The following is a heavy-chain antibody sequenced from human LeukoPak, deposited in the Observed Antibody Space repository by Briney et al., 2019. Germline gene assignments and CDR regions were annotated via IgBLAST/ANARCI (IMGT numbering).Heavy chain of an antibody. CDR1: GGSFSGYY. Sequence: SETLSLTCAVYGGSFSGYYWSWIRQPPGKGLEWIGEINHSGSTNYNPSLKSRVTISVDTSKNQFSPKLSSVTAADTAVYYCARALGSKLKIAVAGESDYWGQGTLVTVSS. J-gene: IGHJ4*02. D-gene: IGHD6-19*01. V-gene: IGHV4-34*01. CDR3: ARALGSKLKIAVAGESDY. CDR2: INHSGST.